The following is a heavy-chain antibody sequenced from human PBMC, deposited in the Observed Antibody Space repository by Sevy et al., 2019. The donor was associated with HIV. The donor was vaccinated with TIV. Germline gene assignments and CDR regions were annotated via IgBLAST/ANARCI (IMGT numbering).Heavy chain of an antibody. J-gene: IGHJ4*02. V-gene: IGHV3-9*01. Sequence: SLKISCAASGFTFDDYAMHWVRQAPGKGLEWVSGISWNSGNIGYADSVKGRFTISRDNAKNSLYLQMNSLRGEDTALYYCANGPYSSSWSSYFDSWGQGTLVTVSS. CDR2: ISWNSGNI. D-gene: IGHD6-13*01. CDR1: GFTFDDYA. CDR3: ANGPYSSSWSSYFDS.